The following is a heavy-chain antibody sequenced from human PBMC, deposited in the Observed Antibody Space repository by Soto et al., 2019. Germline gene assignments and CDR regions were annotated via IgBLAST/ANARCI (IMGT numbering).Heavy chain of an antibody. V-gene: IGHV3-33*01. CDR1: GFTFSSYG. J-gene: IGHJ4*02. CDR3: ARHQLDRLKPRETRYFDC. Sequence: SLRRSCAVSGFTFSSYGMQWVRQAPCKWLEWVAVIWYDGSRKFYADSVKGRFTISRDNSKNTLFLQMDSLRADDTAVYYCARHQLDRLKPRETRYFDCWGQGHMVTVSS. D-gene: IGHD3-3*01. CDR2: IWYDGSRK.